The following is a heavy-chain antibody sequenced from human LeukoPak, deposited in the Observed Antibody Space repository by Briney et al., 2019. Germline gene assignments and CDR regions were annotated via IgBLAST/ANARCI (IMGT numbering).Heavy chain of an antibody. V-gene: IGHV4-4*09. CDR3: TKREGPMSGSYDYFDP. J-gene: IGHJ5*02. D-gene: IGHD1-26*01. CDR1: GGPISGYY. Sequence: SETLSLTCTVSGGPISGYYWSWIRQPPGQGLEWIAYIHSNGYTNYNPSLKSRVTIPVDTSKNQFSLKVTSVTAADTAMYYCTKREGPMSGSYDYFDPWGQGTLVTVS. CDR2: IHSNGYT.